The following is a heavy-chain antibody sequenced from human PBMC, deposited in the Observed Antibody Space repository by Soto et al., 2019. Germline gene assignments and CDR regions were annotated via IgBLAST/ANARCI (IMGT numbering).Heavy chain of an antibody. J-gene: IGHJ3*02. V-gene: IGHV3-48*01. CDR3: AIEKVGPTSIHVFDI. CDR1: GFTFSLYS. Sequence: PGGSLSLSCVASGFTFSLYSMGWVRQAPGKGLQWISYISSSSDTIYYADSVKGRFTISRDNAKNSLYLEMNSLRAEDTAIYYCAIEKVGPTSIHVFDIWGQGTMVTVSS. CDR2: ISSSSDTI. D-gene: IGHD1-26*01.